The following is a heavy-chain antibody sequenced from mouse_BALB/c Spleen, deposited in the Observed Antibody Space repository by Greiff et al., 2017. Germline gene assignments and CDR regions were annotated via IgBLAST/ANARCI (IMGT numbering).Heavy chain of an antibody. D-gene: IGHD1-1*01. Sequence: ESGPGLVKPSQSLSLTCSVTGYSITSGYYWNWIRQFPGNKLEWMGYISYDGSNNYNPSLKNRISITRDTSKNQFFLKLNSVTTEDTATYYCARRAIYYYGSTSLYWYFDVWGAGTTVTVSS. J-gene: IGHJ1*01. CDR3: ARRAIYYYGSTSLYWYFDV. CDR1: GYSITSGYY. V-gene: IGHV3-6*02. CDR2: ISYDGSN.